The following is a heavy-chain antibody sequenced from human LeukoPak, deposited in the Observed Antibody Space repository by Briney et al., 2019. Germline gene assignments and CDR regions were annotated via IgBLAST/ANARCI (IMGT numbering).Heavy chain of an antibody. V-gene: IGHV4-4*07. Sequence: SETLSLTCTVSGNSFGDYYWSWIRQPAGKGLEWIGRIYTSGSTDYNPSLKSRVTISIDTSKNQFSLKLSSVTAADTAVYYCARDGSGYYDTSGYRNWGQGTLVTVSS. J-gene: IGHJ4*02. D-gene: IGHD3-22*01. CDR1: GNSFGDYY. CDR2: IYTSGST. CDR3: ARDGSGYYDTSGYRN.